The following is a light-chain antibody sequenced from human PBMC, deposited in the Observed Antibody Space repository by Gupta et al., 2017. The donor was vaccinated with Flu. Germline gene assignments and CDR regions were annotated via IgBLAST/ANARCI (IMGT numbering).Light chain of an antibody. CDR3: QQYNNWPPIT. V-gene: IGKV3-15*01. J-gene: IGKJ5*01. CDR1: QSVSSD. Sequence: ERATLTGRASQSVSSDIAWYQQKPGQAPRLLSYGASTRATDIPARFSGSGSGTEFTLTISSLQSEDFAVYYCQQYNNWPPITFGQGTRLEIK. CDR2: GAS.